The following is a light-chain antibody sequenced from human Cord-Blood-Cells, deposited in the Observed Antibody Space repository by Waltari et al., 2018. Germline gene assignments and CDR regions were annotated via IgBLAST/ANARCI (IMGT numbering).Light chain of an antibody. Sequence: DILMTPSPSSLSASEGDRVTITCRASQSISSYLNWYQQKPGKAPKLLIYAAYSLQSGVPSRFSGSGSGTDVTLTISSLQPEDFATYYCQQSYSTPYTFGQGTKLEIK. CDR1: QSISSY. CDR2: AAY. V-gene: IGKV1-39*01. J-gene: IGKJ2*01. CDR3: QQSYSTPYT.